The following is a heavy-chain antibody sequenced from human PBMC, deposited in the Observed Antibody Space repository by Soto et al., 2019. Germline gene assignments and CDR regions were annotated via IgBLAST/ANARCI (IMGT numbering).Heavy chain of an antibody. V-gene: IGHV2-5*01. CDR3: AHRRDGYNDGYYDY. CDR1: GFSVTTSGVG. CDR2: IYWNDDK. D-gene: IGHD5-12*01. Sequence: QITLKESGPTLVKPTQTLTLTCTGSGFSVTTSGVGVGWIRQPPGKALEWLAVIYWNDDKRYSPSLKSRLTTTQDTSNNQVVRTMTSVDPVDTATYYCAHRRDGYNDGYYDYWGQGTLVTVSP. J-gene: IGHJ4*02.